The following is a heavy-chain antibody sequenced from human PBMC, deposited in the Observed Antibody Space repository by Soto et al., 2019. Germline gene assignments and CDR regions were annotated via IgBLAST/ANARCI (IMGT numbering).Heavy chain of an antibody. Sequence: SVKVSCKASGGTFSSYTISWVRQAPGQGLEWMGRIIPILGIANYAQKFQGRVTITADKSTSTAYMELSSLRSEDTAVYYCARAWGDCSGGSCYSNWFDPWGQGTPVTVSS. CDR2: IIPILGIA. CDR3: ARAWGDCSGGSCYSNWFDP. D-gene: IGHD2-15*01. V-gene: IGHV1-69*02. J-gene: IGHJ5*02. CDR1: GGTFSSYT.